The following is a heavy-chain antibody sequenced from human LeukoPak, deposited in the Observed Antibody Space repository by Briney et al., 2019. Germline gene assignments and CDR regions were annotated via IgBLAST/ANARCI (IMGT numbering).Heavy chain of an antibody. CDR2: IGGGDT. CDR3: AKDGQSFNSMYDYFDS. V-gene: IGHV3-23*01. J-gene: IGHJ4*02. CDR1: GFTFRNFA. Sequence: GGSLRLSCSASGFTFRNFAISWVRQAPGKGLEWVSSIGGGDTYYADSVKGRFTISRDDSRSTVDLQMSSLRAEDAAVYYCAKDGQSFNSMYDYFDSWGQGTLVTVSS. D-gene: IGHD2-8*01.